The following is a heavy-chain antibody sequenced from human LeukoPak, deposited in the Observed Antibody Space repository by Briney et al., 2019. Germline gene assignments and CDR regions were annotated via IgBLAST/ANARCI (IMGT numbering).Heavy chain of an antibody. D-gene: IGHD2-2*01. J-gene: IGHJ4*02. Sequence: ASVKVSCKASGGTFSSYAISWVRQAPGQGLEWMGGIILIFGTANYAQKFQGRVTITTDESTSTAYMELSSLRSEDTAVYYCARPEIVVVPAALVYWGQGTLVTVSS. CDR2: IILIFGTA. V-gene: IGHV1-69*05. CDR3: ARPEIVVVPAALVY. CDR1: GGTFSSYA.